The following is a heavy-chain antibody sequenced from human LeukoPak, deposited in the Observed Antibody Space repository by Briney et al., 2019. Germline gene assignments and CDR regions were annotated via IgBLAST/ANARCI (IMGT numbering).Heavy chain of an antibody. V-gene: IGHV3-53*04. Sequence: GGSLRLSCASSGFTLSSNYMSWVRQAPGKGLEWGSVIYSGGSTYYADSVKGRFTISRHNSKNTLYLQMNSLRAEDTAVYYCAREGRYDSSGYYTDYWGQGPLVTVSS. CDR3: AREGRYDSSGYYTDY. CDR1: GFTLSSNY. J-gene: IGHJ4*02. CDR2: IYSGGST. D-gene: IGHD3-22*01.